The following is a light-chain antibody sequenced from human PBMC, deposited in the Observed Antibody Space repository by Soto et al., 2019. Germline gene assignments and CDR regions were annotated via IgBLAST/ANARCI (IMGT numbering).Light chain of an antibody. J-gene: IGKJ4*01. CDR1: QSVASY. CDR3: QHRANWPLT. Sequence: EVVLTQSPATLSLSPGERATLSCRASQSVASYLAWYQQRPGQAPRLLVHDASNRAPGIPARFSGSGSGTDFTLTINSLEPEDFAIYYCQHRANWPLTFGGGTRVELK. CDR2: DAS. V-gene: IGKV3-11*01.